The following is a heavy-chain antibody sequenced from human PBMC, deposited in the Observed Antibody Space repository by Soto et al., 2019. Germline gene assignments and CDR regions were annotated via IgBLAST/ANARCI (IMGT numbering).Heavy chain of an antibody. CDR2: LYWDDTR. D-gene: IGHD1-1*01. J-gene: IGHJ6*04. CDR3: AHYTTDTYFDV. V-gene: IGHV2-5*02. Sequence: SGPTLVNPTQTLTLTCSFSGFSLYTGGVGVGWIRQPPGKALEWLALLYWDDTRRYNPSLKNTLTIAKDTSENQVVLTVTDMGPVDTGTYFCAHYTTDTYFDVWGKGATVTVSS. CDR1: GFSLYTGGVG.